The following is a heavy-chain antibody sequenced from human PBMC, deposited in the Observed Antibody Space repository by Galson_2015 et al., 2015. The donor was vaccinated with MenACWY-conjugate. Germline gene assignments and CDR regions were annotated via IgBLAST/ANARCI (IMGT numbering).Heavy chain of an antibody. V-gene: IGHV3-48*03. CDR1: GFTFSSYA. Sequence: SLRLSCAASGFTFSSYAMNWVRQAPGKGLEWVSYISNSGSTIYYADSVKGRFTISRDNAKNSLYLQMNSLRAEDTAVYYCAREGAARPFDYWGQGTLVTVSS. D-gene: IGHD6-6*01. CDR2: ISNSGSTI. J-gene: IGHJ4*02. CDR3: AREGAARPFDY.